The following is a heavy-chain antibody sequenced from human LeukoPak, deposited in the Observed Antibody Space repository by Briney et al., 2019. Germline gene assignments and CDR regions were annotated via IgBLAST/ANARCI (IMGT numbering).Heavy chain of an antibody. CDR2: FSHRGGS. CDR3: ARAQDFSDSSGPNYLDF. Sequence: PSETLSLTCTVSGYSISSGYYWDWIRQSPGKGLEWIGSFSHRGGSYHNPSLKSRVTISVDTSKNQFSLKLLSVTAAGTAVYYCARAQDFSDSSGPNYLDFWGQGILVTVSS. J-gene: IGHJ4*02. CDR1: GYSISSGYY. D-gene: IGHD3-22*01. V-gene: IGHV4-38-2*02.